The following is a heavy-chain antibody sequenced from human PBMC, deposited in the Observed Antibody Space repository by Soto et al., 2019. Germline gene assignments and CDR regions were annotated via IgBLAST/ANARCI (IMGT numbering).Heavy chain of an antibody. CDR1: GFTFSSYG. D-gene: IGHD3-22*01. V-gene: IGHV3-33*01. CDR3: ARPAYDSSGYSDY. Sequence: GGSLRLSCAASGFTFSSYGMHWVRQAPGKGLEWVAVIWYDGSNKYYADSVKGRFTISRDNSKNTLYLQMNSLRAEDTAVYYCARPAYDSSGYSDYWGQGTLVTVSS. J-gene: IGHJ4*02. CDR2: IWYDGSNK.